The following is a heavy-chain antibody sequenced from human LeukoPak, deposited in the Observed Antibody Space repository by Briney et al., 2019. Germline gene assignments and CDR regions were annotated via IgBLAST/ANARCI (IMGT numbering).Heavy chain of an antibody. V-gene: IGHV1-2*02. CDR1: GYRFPSYY. CDR3: ARDHGTDGTTFTLNFDS. Sequence: GASVKVSCKASGYRFPSYYIHWVRQAPGQGLEWMGWINPNNGATKYAQKFQGGVTLTTDTSLTTVFMELTWLTSDDTATYYCARDHGTDGTTFTLNFDSWGQGTLVTVSS. D-gene: IGHD1-1*01. J-gene: IGHJ4*02. CDR2: INPNNGAT.